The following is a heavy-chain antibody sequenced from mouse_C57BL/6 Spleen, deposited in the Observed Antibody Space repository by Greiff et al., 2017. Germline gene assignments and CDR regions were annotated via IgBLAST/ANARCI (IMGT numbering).Heavy chain of an antibody. D-gene: IGHD1-1*01. CDR2: IYPGNSDT. CDR1: GYTFTSYW. J-gene: IGHJ4*01. V-gene: IGHV1-5*01. Sequence: VQLQQSGTVLARPGASVKMSCKTSGYTFTSYWMHWVKQRPGQGLEWIGAIYPGNSDTSYNQKFKGKATLTADKSSSTAYMQLSSLTSEDSAVYFCARGIYGSSYRAMDYWGQGTSVTVSS. CDR3: ARGIYGSSYRAMDY.